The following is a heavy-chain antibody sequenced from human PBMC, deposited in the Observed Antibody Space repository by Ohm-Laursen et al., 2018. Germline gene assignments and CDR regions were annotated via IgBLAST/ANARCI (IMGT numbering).Heavy chain of an antibody. CDR3: AKDGIGYSYGTDSYYFDY. V-gene: IGHV3-23*01. CDR1: GFTFSSYA. D-gene: IGHD5-18*01. CDR2: ISGSGGST. J-gene: IGHJ4*02. Sequence: SLRLSCAASGFTFSSYAMSWVRQAPGKGLEWVSAISGSGGSTYYADSVKGRFTISRDNSKNTLYLQMNSLRAKDTAVYYCAKDGIGYSYGTDSYYFDYWGQGTLVTVSS.